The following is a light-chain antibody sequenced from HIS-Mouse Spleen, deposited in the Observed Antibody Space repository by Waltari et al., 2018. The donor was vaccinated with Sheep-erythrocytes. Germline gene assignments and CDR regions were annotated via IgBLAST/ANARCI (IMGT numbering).Light chain of an antibody. V-gene: IGLV2-23*01. CDR3: CSYAGSSTLV. Sequence: QSALTQPASVSGSPGQSITISCTGTSSAVGSYNLFSWYQQHPGEAPKLMLYEGSKRPSGVSNRFSGSKSGNTASLTISGLQAEDEADYYCCSYAGSSTLVFGGGTKLTVL. CDR2: EGS. J-gene: IGLJ2*01. CDR1: SSAVGSYNL.